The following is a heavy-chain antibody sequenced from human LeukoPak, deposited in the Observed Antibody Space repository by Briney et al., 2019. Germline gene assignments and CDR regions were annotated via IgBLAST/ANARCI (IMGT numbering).Heavy chain of an antibody. CDR2: IYPGDSDT. D-gene: IGHD2-15*01. J-gene: IGHJ6*02. Sequence: GESLKISCKGSGYSFTSYWIGWVRQMPGKGLEWMGIIYPGDSDTRYSPSFQGQVTISADKSISTAYLQWSSLKASDTAMYYCARLAVAATQVPYYYYGMDVWGQGTTVTVPS. CDR3: ARLAVAATQVPYYYYGMDV. V-gene: IGHV5-51*01. CDR1: GYSFTSYW.